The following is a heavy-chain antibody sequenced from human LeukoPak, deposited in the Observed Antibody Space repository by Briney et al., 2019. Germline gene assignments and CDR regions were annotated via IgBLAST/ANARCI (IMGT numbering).Heavy chain of an antibody. Sequence: SETLSLTCTVSGDSISSTSYYWGWIRQPPGNGLEWIGNIYYSGSTAYIPSLKSRATISVDTSKNQFSLKLNSVTAADTAVYYCARGPVGLEVDAFDIWGQGTMVTVSS. CDR2: IYYSGST. V-gene: IGHV4-39*07. CDR3: ARGPVGLEVDAFDI. D-gene: IGHD1-26*01. J-gene: IGHJ3*02. CDR1: GDSISSTSYY.